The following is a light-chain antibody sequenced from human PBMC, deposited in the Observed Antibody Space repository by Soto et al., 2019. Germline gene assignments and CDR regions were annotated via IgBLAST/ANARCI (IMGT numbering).Light chain of an antibody. V-gene: IGKV3-20*01. CDR1: QSVPSDW. CDR2: GAS. J-gene: IGKJ2*01. Sequence: EIVLTQSPGTLSLSPVERSTLSFRASQSVPSDWLSWYRHKPGQAPRLLIYGASSRATGVPDRVSGSGSGTDFTLTINRLEPEDFAVYYCQQYGNFPYTFGQGTKVDIK. CDR3: QQYGNFPYT.